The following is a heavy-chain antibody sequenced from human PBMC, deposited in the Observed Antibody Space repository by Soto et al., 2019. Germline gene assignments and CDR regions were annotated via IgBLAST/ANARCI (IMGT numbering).Heavy chain of an antibody. CDR3: ARGDNFYDSSGYYY. D-gene: IGHD3-22*01. CDR1: GFTFSNYA. Sequence: PGGSPGLSCVASGFTFSNYAMHWVRQTPGKGLEWVAVISHDVTNQYYADSVKGRFTISRDNSKNTLYLQMNSLRAEDTAVYYCARGDNFYDSSGYYYWGQGTLVTVSS. J-gene: IGHJ4*02. CDR2: ISHDVTNQ. V-gene: IGHV3-30-3*01.